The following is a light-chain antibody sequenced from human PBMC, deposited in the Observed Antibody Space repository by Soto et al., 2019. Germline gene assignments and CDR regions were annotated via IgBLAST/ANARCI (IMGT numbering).Light chain of an antibody. J-gene: IGKJ4*01. CDR2: DAS. V-gene: IGKV3-11*01. Sequence: EIVLTQSPGTLSLSPGERATLSCRASQSVSNNYLAWYQQKPGQAPRLVIYDASNRATGIPARFSGSGSGTDFTLTISSLEPEDNAVYYCQQRSNWPLNFGGGTKVEIK. CDR3: QQRSNWPLN. CDR1: QSVSNNY.